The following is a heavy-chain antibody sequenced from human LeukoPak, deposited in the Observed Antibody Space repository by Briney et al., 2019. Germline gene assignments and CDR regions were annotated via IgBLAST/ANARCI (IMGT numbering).Heavy chain of an antibody. CDR3: ARGPPLNLVGSTYFDY. Sequence: SPSETLSFTCTVSGGSISSSSYYWGWIRQPPGKGLELIGSFFYGGSTNYNPSLKSRVTISVDTSKNQFSLKLSSATAADTAVYYCARGPPLNLVGSTYFDYWGQGTLVTVSS. CDR1: GGSISSSSYY. CDR2: FFYGGST. D-gene: IGHD1-26*01. V-gene: IGHV4-39*01. J-gene: IGHJ4*02.